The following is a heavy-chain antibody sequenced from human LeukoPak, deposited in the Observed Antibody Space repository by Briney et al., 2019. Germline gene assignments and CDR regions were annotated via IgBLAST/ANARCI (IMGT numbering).Heavy chain of an antibody. D-gene: IGHD3-3*01. CDR2: ISYDGSNK. CDR1: GFTFSSYG. CDR3: AKPPEDYDFWSGLDDY. J-gene: IGHJ4*02. Sequence: GRSLRLSCAASGFTFSSYGMHWVRQAPGKGLEWVAVISYDGSNKYYADSVKGRFTISRDNSKNTLYLQMNSLRAEDTAVYYCAKPPEDYDFWSGLDDYWGQGTLVTVSS. V-gene: IGHV3-30*18.